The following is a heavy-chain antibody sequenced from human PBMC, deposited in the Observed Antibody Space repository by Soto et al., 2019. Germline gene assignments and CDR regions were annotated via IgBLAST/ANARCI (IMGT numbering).Heavy chain of an antibody. CDR2: ISAYNGNT. J-gene: IGHJ4*02. Sequence: ASVKVSCKASGYTFTSYGISWVRQAPGQGLEWMGWISAYNGNTNYAQKLQGRVTMTTDTSTSTAYMELRSLRSDDTAVYYCAREQSIAVAVDYDYWSQGTLVTVSS. V-gene: IGHV1-18*01. CDR3: AREQSIAVAVDYDY. D-gene: IGHD6-19*01. CDR1: GYTFTSYG.